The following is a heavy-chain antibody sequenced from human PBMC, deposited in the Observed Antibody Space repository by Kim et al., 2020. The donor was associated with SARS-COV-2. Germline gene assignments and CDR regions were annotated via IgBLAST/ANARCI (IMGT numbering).Heavy chain of an antibody. Sequence: PYLQSRVTISVDTSKNQFSLKLSSVTAADTAVYYCAREVRYSSSRYYLDYWGQGTLVTVSS. V-gene: IGHV4-59*01. D-gene: IGHD6-6*01. J-gene: IGHJ4*02. CDR3: AREVRYSSSRYYLDY.